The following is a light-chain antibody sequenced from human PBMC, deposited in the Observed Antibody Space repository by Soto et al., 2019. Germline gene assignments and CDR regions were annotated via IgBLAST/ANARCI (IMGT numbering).Light chain of an antibody. CDR2: DVS. Sequence: QSALTQPASVSGSPGQSITISCTGTSSDVGGYNYVSWYQQHPGKAPKLIINDVSNRPSGVSNRFSGSKSGNTASLTISGLQAEDEADYYCTSYTSSSTRVVFGGGTKVTVL. CDR1: SSDVGGYNY. J-gene: IGLJ2*01. CDR3: TSYTSSSTRVV. V-gene: IGLV2-14*01.